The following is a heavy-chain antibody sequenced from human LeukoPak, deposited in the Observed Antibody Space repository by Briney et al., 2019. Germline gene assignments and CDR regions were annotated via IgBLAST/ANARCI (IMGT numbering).Heavy chain of an antibody. CDR3: ARVNSSDYGGNSDLVFDY. CDR1: GGSISSGDYY. Sequence: SQTLSLTCTVSGGSISSGDYYWSWIRQPPGKGLEWIGYIYYSGSTYYNPSLKSRVTISVDTSKNQFSLKLSSVTAADTAVYYCARVNSSDYGGNSDLVFDYWGQGTLVTVSS. CDR2: IYYSGST. D-gene: IGHD4-23*01. J-gene: IGHJ4*02. V-gene: IGHV4-30-4*01.